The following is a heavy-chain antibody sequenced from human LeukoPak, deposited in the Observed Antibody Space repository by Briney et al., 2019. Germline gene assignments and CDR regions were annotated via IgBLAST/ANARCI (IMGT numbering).Heavy chain of an antibody. CDR2: ISASGTST. J-gene: IGHJ4*02. V-gene: IGHV3-23*01. CDR3: AKDASGYSSSWYDYFDY. Sequence: GGSLRLSCAASGFTFSTYVMSWVRQAPGQGLEWVSIISASGTSTYYADSVKGRFTISRDNSKNTLYLQMNSLRAEDTAVYYCAKDASGYSSSWYDYFDYWGQGTLVTVSS. CDR1: GFTFSTYV. D-gene: IGHD6-13*01.